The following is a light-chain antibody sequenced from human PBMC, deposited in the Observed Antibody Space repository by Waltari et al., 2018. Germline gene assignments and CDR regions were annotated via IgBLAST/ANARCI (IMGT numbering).Light chain of an antibody. V-gene: IGKV4-1*01. J-gene: IGKJ5*01. CDR2: WAS. CDR3: QQYCTIPIT. CDR1: QSVLYSSNSKDY. Sequence: DIVMTQSPDSLAVSLGERATIPGKSSQSVLYSSNSKDYLAWYQQKPGQPPKLLIYWASTRESGVPDRFSGSGSGTDFTLTISSLQAEDVAVYYCQQYCTIPITFGQGTRLEIK.